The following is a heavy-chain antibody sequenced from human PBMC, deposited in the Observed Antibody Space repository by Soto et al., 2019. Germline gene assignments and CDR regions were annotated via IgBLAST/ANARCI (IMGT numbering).Heavy chain of an antibody. CDR1: GYTFTNYG. V-gene: IGHV1-18*01. Sequence: QVQLVQSGGEVKKPGASVKVSCKASGYTFTNYGISWVRQAPGQGLEWMGWINVYNGNTKYAQKVQGRVTMTTDTXTXTXYMELRSRRSDDTAVYYCARGVGSGSYYNQYNWFDPWGQGTLVTVSS. CDR2: INVYNGNT. J-gene: IGHJ5*02. CDR3: ARGVGSGSYYNQYNWFDP. D-gene: IGHD3-10*01.